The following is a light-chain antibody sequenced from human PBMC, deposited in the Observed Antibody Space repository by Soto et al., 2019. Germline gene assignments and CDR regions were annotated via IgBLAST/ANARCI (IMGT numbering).Light chain of an antibody. CDR1: SSDVGGYNY. Sequence: QSTLTQPASVSGSPGQSITIYCTGTSSDVGGYNYVSWYQQHPGKAPKFMIYDVSNRPSGVSNRFSGSKSGNTASLTISGLQAEDEADYYCCSYTTSNTRQRVFVTGTKFTVL. J-gene: IGLJ1*01. CDR2: DVS. CDR3: CSYTTSNTRQRV. V-gene: IGLV2-14*01.